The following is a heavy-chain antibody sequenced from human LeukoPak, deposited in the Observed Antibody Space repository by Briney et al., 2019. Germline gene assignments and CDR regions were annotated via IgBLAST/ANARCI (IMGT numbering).Heavy chain of an antibody. CDR1: GFTFSSYA. D-gene: IGHD6-19*01. J-gene: IGHJ4*02. Sequence: GGSLRLSCAASGFTFSSYAMSWVRQAPGKGLEWVSAISGSGGSTYYADSVKGRFTISRDNSKNTLYLQMNSLRAEDTAVYYCASLIAVAGTGGDYWGQGTLVTVPS. V-gene: IGHV3-23*01. CDR2: ISGSGGST. CDR3: ASLIAVAGTGGDY.